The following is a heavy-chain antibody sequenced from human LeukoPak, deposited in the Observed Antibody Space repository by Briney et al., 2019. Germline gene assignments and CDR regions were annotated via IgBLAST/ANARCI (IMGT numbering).Heavy chain of an antibody. CDR2: IKSKTDGGTT. D-gene: IGHD2-15*01. V-gene: IGHV3-15*01. CDR1: GFTFSKAW. J-gene: IGHJ5*02. Sequence: RGSLRLSCAASGFTFSKAWMTWVRQAPGKGLEWVGRIKSKTDGGTTDYAAPVKGRFTISRDDSKNTLYLQMNSLKTEDTAVYYCTTDLVVVAATPFDPWGRGTLVTVSS. CDR3: TTDLVVVAATPFDP.